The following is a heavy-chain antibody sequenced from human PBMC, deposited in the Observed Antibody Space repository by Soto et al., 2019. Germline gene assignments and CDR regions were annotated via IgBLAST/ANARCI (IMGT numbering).Heavy chain of an antibody. D-gene: IGHD6-6*01. J-gene: IGHJ4*02. Sequence: SETLSLTCTVSGASLSSGGSYFSLILHHPGKGLEWIGFIFYTGTTYYNPSLKSRLTISVDTSKNQFSLNLSSVTAADTAVYYCARAYSGSSFFDYWGQGTLVTVSS. CDR1: GASLSSGGSY. V-gene: IGHV4-31*03. CDR3: ARAYSGSSFFDY. CDR2: IFYTGTT.